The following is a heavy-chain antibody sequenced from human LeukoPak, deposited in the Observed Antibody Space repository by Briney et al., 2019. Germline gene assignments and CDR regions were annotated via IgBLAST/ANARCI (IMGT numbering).Heavy chain of an antibody. D-gene: IGHD3-10*01. CDR3: ARMVRGVPDAFDI. J-gene: IGHJ3*02. CDR2: IYYSGST. CDR1: GGSISSYY. V-gene: IGHV4-59*01. Sequence: SETLSLTCTVSGGSISSYYWSWIRQPPGKGLEWIGYIYYSGSTNYNPSLKSRVTISVDTSKNQFSLKLSSVTAADTAVYYCARMVRGVPDAFDIWGQGTMVTVSS.